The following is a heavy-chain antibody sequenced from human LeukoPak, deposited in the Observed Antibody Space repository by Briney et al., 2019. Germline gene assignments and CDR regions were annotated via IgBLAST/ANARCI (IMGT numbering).Heavy chain of an antibody. J-gene: IGHJ4*02. CDR2: INPSGGST. Sequence: ASVKVSCKASGYTFTSYYMHWVRQAPGQRLERMGIINPSGGSTSYAQKFQGRVTMTRDTSTSTVYMELSSLRSEDTAVYYCARDHKYGGYDYWGQGTLVTVSS. CDR3: ARDHKYGGYDY. CDR1: GYTFTSYY. V-gene: IGHV1-46*01. D-gene: IGHD2-21*01.